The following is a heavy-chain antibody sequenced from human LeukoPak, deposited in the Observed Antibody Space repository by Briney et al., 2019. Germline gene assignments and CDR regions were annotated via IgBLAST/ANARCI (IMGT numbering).Heavy chain of an antibody. J-gene: IGHJ4*02. CDR1: GFTVSSNY. V-gene: IGHV3-53*01. D-gene: IGHD5-18*01. CDR3: ALAMVHLGRLDYYFHY. Sequence: PGGSLRLSCAASGFTVSSNYMSWVRQAQGKGLEWVSVIYSDGSTYYADSVKGRFTISRDGSKNTLHLQVNSLRAEDTAVYYCALAMVHLGRLDYYFHYWGRGTLVTVSS. CDR2: IYSDGST.